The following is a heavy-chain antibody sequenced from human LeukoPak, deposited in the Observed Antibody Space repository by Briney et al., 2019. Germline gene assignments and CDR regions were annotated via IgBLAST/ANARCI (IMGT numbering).Heavy chain of an antibody. J-gene: IGHJ4*02. CDR2: INPNSGGT. CDR1: GYTFTGYY. D-gene: IGHD5-18*01. Sequence: ASVKVSCKASGYTFTGYYTHWVRQAPGQGLEWMGWINPNSGGTNYAQKFQGRVTMTRDTSISTAYMELSRLRSDDTAVYYCARGRGYSYGPMDYWGQGTLVTVSS. V-gene: IGHV1-2*02. CDR3: ARGRGYSYGPMDY.